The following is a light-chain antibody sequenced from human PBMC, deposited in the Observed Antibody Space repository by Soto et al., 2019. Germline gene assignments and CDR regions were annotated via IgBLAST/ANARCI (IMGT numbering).Light chain of an antibody. CDR3: QQSYTAPSIT. V-gene: IGKV1-39*01. J-gene: IGKJ5*01. CDR1: QSISSS. CDR2: GVS. Sequence: DIQMTQSPSSLSASVGDKVTITCRASQSISSSLNWYQQKSGKAPNLLIYGVSRLQGGVPSRFSGSGSGTDFTLSISSLQPEDFATYYCQQSYTAPSITFGQGHDWRL.